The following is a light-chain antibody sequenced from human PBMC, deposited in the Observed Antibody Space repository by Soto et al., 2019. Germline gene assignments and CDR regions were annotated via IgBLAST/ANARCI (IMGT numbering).Light chain of an antibody. V-gene: IGLV2-8*01. Sequence: QSVLTQPPSASGSPGQSVTISCTGTSSDVGGYNYVSWYQQHPGKAPKLMIYEASKRPSGVPDRFSGSKSGNTASLTVSGLQAEDEADYYCSSYAGSNNPVVFGGGTKLTVL. CDR1: SSDVGGYNY. CDR3: SSYAGSNNPVV. J-gene: IGLJ2*01. CDR2: EAS.